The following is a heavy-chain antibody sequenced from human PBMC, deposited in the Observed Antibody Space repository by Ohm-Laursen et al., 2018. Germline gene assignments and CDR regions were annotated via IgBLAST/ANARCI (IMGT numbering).Heavy chain of an antibody. V-gene: IGHV3-9*01. CDR1: GFTLSSYS. Sequence: SLRLSCAASGFTLSSYSINWVRQAPGKGLEWVSGISWNSGSIGYADSVKGRFTISRDNAKNSLYLQMNSLRAEDTALYYCAKDRGGGYEYMDVWGQGTTVTVSS. CDR3: AKDRGGGYEYMDV. J-gene: IGHJ6*02. CDR2: ISWNSGSI. D-gene: IGHD5-12*01.